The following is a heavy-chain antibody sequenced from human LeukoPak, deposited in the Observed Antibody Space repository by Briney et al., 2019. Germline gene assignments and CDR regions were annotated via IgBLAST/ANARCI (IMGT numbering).Heavy chain of an antibody. V-gene: IGHV4-30-2*01. Sequence: PSQTLSLTCAVSGGSISSGGYSWSWIRQPPGKGLEWIGYIYHSGSTYYNPSLKSRVTISVDRSKNQFSLKLSSVTAADTAVYYCARGPYYYGSGSYYNDYWGQGTQVTVSS. CDR3: ARGPYYYGSGSYYNDY. D-gene: IGHD3-10*01. CDR1: GGSISSGGYS. CDR2: IYHSGST. J-gene: IGHJ4*02.